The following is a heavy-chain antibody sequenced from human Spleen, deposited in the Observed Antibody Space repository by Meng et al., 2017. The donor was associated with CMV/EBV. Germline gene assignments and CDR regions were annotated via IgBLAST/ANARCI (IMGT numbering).Heavy chain of an antibody. Sequence: SETLSLTCTVSGYSITSGYYWGWIRQPPGKGLEWIGSMYSFGRAYYNPSLKSRVTISVDMSKNQLSLKLNSVSAADSAVYYCARDLTAALDIWGQGTMVTVSS. CDR2: MYSFGRA. V-gene: IGHV4-38-2*02. D-gene: IGHD3-9*01. J-gene: IGHJ3*02. CDR1: GYSITSGYY. CDR3: ARDLTAALDI.